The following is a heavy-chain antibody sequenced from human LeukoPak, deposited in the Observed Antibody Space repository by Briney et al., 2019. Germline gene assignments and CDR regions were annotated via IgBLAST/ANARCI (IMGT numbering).Heavy chain of an antibody. V-gene: IGHV3-21*01. D-gene: IGHD3-16*02. Sequence: PRGSLRLSCAASGFTFSSYSMNWVRQAPGKGLEWVSSISSSSSYIYYADSVKGRFTISRDNAKNSLYLQMNSLRAEDTAVYYCARGTHYVRGSYRPAYFDYWGQGTLVTVSS. CDR3: ARGTHYVRGSYRPAYFDY. CDR1: GFTFSSYS. J-gene: IGHJ4*02. CDR2: ISSSSSYI.